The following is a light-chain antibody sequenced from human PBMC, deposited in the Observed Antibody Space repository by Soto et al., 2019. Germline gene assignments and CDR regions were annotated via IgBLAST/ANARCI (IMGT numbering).Light chain of an antibody. J-gene: IGKJ1*01. CDR2: DAS. CDR3: QQRSNWPRT. CDR1: QSVASN. Sequence: EFVLTPSPGTLSLSRVERATLSCRASQSVASNLAWYQQKPGQAPRFLIFDASNRATGTPARFSGSGSGTDFTLTISSLEPEDFAVYYCQQRSNWPRTFGQGTKVDIK. V-gene: IGKV3-11*01.